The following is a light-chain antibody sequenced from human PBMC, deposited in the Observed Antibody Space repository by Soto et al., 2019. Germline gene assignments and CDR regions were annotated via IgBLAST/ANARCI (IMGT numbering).Light chain of an antibody. J-gene: IGLJ1*01. CDR3: AAWDDSLSGYV. CDR1: SSNIGINT. Sequence: ALTQPPSASGTPGQTITISCSGGSSNIGINTVNWYEHLPGTAPRLLIYGNNQRPSGVPDRFSGSKSGTSASLAISGLQSDDEADYYCAAWDDSLSGYVFGTGTKVTVL. V-gene: IGLV1-44*01. CDR2: GNN.